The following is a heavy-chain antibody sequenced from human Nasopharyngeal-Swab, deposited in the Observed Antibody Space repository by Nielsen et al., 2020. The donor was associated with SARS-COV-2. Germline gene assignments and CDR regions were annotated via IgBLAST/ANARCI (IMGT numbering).Heavy chain of an antibody. CDR3: AGHALSDRFDPYSGSYYDY. J-gene: IGHJ4*02. V-gene: IGHV4-59*08. Sequence: SETLSLTCTVSGGSISSYYWSWIRQPPGKGLEWIGYIYYSGSTNYNPSLKSRVTISVDTSKNQFSLKLSSVTAADTAVYYCAGHALSDRFDPYSGSYYDYWGQGTLVTVSS. D-gene: IGHD1-26*01. CDR2: IYYSGST. CDR1: GGSISSYY.